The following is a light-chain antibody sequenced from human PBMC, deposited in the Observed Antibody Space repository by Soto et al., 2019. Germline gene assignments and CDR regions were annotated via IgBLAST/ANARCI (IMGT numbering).Light chain of an antibody. CDR3: CSYAGSYTHVV. CDR1: SSDVGGYNY. Sequence: QSALTQPASVSGSLGQSITISCTGTSSDVGGYNYVSWYQQHPGKVPKLIIYDVSKRPSGVPDRFSGSKSGNTASLTISGLQAEDEADYYCCSYAGSYTHVVFGGGTKLTVL. CDR2: DVS. V-gene: IGLV2-11*01. J-gene: IGLJ2*01.